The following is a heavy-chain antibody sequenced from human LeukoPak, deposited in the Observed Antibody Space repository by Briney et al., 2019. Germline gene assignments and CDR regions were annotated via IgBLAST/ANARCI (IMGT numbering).Heavy chain of an antibody. CDR3: AKESGYGGYFDY. V-gene: IGHV3-23*01. CDR1: GFTFSSYA. Sequence: AGGSLRLSCAASGFTFSSYAMSWVRQAPGKGLEWVSAISGSGGSTYYADSVKARFTISRDNSKNTLYLQMNSLRAEDTAVYYCAKESGYGGYFDYWGQGTLVTVSS. CDR2: ISGSGGST. J-gene: IGHJ4*02. D-gene: IGHD4-23*01.